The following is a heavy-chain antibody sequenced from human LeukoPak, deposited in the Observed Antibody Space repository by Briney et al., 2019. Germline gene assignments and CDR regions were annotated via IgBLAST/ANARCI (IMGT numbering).Heavy chain of an antibody. CDR3: ARDDSADIAQTYYYYYGMDV. D-gene: IGHD5-12*01. CDR2: ISYDGSNK. V-gene: IGHV3-30*04. Sequence: GRSLRLSCAASGFTFSSYAMHWVRQAPGKGLEWVAVISYDGSNKYYADSVKGRFTISRDNSKNTLYLQMNSLRAEDTAVYYCARDDSADIAQTYYYYYGMDVWGQGTTVTVSS. CDR1: GFTFSSYA. J-gene: IGHJ6*02.